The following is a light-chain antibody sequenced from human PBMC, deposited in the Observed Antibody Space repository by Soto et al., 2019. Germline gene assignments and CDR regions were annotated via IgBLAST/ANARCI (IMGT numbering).Light chain of an antibody. CDR3: QQCGSSPS. CDR2: DTS. J-gene: IGKJ1*01. Sequence: EIVXTQSPXTXSLSXGXXATXSCXAXXXVSXSYLAWYQQKPGQAPRLLIYDTSSRATGIPDRFSGSGSGTDFTLAISRLEPEDFAVYYCQQCGSSPSFGQGTKLELK. CDR1: XXVSXSY. V-gene: IGKV3-20*01.